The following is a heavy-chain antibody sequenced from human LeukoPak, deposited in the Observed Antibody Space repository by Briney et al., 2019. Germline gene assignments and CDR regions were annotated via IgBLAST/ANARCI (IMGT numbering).Heavy chain of an antibody. D-gene: IGHD2-2*01. J-gene: IGHJ5*02. CDR3: ARQLDIVVVPAAKGHWFDP. Sequence: GESLRISCKGSGYSFTSYWISWVRQMPGKVVEWMESIDPSDSYTNCSPSFQGHVTISADKYISTAYLLWSSLKASDTAMYYCARQLDIVVVPAAKGHWFDPWGQGTLVTVSS. CDR1: GYSFTSYW. V-gene: IGHV5-10-1*01. CDR2: IDPSDSYT.